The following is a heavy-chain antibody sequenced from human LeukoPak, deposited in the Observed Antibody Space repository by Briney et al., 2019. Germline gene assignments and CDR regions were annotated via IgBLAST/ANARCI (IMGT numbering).Heavy chain of an antibody. V-gene: IGHV3-48*01. CDR3: ARDRYCSGGSCYSGGRGY. J-gene: IGHJ4*02. CDR1: GFTFSSYY. Sequence: GGSLRLPCAASGFTFSSYYMNWVRQAPGKGLEWVSYISSSSSTIYYADSVKGRFTISRDNAKNSLYLQMNSLRAEDTAVYYCARDRYCSGGSCYSGGRGYWGQGTLVTVSS. CDR2: ISSSSSTI. D-gene: IGHD2-15*01.